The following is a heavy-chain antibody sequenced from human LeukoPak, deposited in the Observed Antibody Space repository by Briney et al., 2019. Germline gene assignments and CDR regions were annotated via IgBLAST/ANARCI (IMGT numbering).Heavy chain of an antibody. CDR2: IYHSGST. V-gene: IGHV4-30-2*01. Sequence: SQTLSLTCAVSGGSISSGGYSWSWIRQPPGKGLEWIGYIYHSGSTYYNPSLKSRVTISVDRSKNQFSLKLSSVTAADTAVYYCARTLLYGGYFDYWGQGTLVTVSS. CDR1: GGSISSGGYS. J-gene: IGHJ4*02. D-gene: IGHD4-23*01. CDR3: ARTLLYGGYFDY.